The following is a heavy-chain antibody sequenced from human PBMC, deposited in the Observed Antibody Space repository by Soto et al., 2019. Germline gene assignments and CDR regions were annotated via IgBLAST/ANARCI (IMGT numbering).Heavy chain of an antibody. D-gene: IGHD5-12*01. V-gene: IGHV3-7*03. Sequence: VQLVESGGGLVQPGGSLRLSCAASGFTSSSNWMSWVRQAPGKGLEWVANIKRDGSEKYYVDSVKGRFTISRDNAKNSLYLQMNSLRADDTAVYYCASLKWEYSGYADYWGQGTLVTVSS. CDR3: ASLKWEYSGYADY. CDR1: GFTSSSNW. J-gene: IGHJ4*02. CDR2: IKRDGSEK.